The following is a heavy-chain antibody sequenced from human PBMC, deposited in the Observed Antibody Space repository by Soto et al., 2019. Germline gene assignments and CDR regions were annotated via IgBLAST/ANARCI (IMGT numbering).Heavy chain of an antibody. CDR3: ARDRPPRYYDSSGYFGYYFDY. D-gene: IGHD3-22*01. V-gene: IGHV1-69*13. CDR1: GGTFSSYA. J-gene: IGHJ4*02. Sequence: SVKVSFKASGGTFSSYAISWLRQAPGQGLEWMGGIIPIFGTANYAQKFQGRVTITADESTSTAYMELSSLRSEDTAVYYCARDRPPRYYDSSGYFGYYFDYWGQGTLVTVSS. CDR2: IIPIFGTA.